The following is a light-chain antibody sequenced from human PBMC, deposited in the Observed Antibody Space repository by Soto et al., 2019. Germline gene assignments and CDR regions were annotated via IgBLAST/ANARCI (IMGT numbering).Light chain of an antibody. CDR2: GAS. Sequence: EIVLTQSPGTLSLSPVERATLSCMASQSVSSSYLAWYQQKPGQAPRLLIYGASSRATGIPDRFSGSGSGTDFTLTISRLEPEDFAVYYCQQYGSSRGWTFGQGTKVDIK. CDR3: QQYGSSRGWT. V-gene: IGKV3-20*01. CDR1: QSVSSSY. J-gene: IGKJ1*01.